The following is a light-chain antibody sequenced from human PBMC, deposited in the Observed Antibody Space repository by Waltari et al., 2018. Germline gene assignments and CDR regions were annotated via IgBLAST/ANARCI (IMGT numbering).Light chain of an antibody. CDR3: QQHRNWPLS. Sequence: VWTQSPATLSLSPGDRAALSCRASQSIVDAITWYQQRPGQTPRLLIYDASNGAPGIPARVSGSGSGTDFTFTIRSLEPEDFAVYYCQQHRNWPLSFGQGTRLEIK. V-gene: IGKV3-11*01. CDR2: DAS. J-gene: IGKJ5*01. CDR1: QSIVDA.